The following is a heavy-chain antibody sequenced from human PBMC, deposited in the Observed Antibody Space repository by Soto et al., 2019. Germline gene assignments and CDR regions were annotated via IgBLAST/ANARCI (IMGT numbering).Heavy chain of an antibody. CDR3: ASQGLPYFDWSPTPLYYIDV. CDR2: IYYSGIT. CDR1: GGSISRSDYY. D-gene: IGHD3-9*01. J-gene: IGHJ6*03. V-gene: IGHV4-31*03. Sequence: SETLSLTCTVSGGSISRSDYYWSWIRQHPGKGLEWIGYIYYSGITYYNPSLESRLTISVDTSKNQFSLKLSSVTAADTAVYYCASQGLPYFDWSPTPLYYIDVWGKGTTVTVSS.